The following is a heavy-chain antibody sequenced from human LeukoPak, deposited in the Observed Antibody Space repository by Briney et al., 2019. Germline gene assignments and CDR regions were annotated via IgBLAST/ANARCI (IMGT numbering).Heavy chain of an antibody. CDR1: GGSISSSSYY. Sequence: SETLSLTCTVSGGSISSSSYYWGWIRQPPGKGLEWIGSIYYSGSTYYNPSLKSRVTISVDTSKNQFSLKLSSVTAADTAVYYCARYQPDCYDSSGYYYDYWGQGTLVTVSS. CDR3: ARYQPDCYDSSGYYYDY. CDR2: IYYSGST. V-gene: IGHV4-39*01. J-gene: IGHJ4*02. D-gene: IGHD3-22*01.